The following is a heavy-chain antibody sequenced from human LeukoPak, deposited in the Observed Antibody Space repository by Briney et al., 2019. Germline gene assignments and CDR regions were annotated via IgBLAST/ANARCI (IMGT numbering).Heavy chain of an antibody. Sequence: QPGRSLRLSCAASGFTFSSYAMHWVRQAPGKGLEWVAVISYDGSNKYYADSVKGRFTISRDNSKNTLYLQMNSLRAEDTAVYYCARDWDSSGWYDYWGQGTLVTVSS. V-gene: IGHV3-30-3*01. CDR2: ISYDGSNK. D-gene: IGHD6-19*01. CDR1: GFTFSSYA. J-gene: IGHJ4*02. CDR3: ARDWDSSGWYDY.